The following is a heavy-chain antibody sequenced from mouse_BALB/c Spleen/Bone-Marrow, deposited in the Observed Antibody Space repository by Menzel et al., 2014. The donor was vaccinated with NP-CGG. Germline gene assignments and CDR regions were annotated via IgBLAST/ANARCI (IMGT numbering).Heavy chain of an antibody. CDR3: ARHGYYGSRAMDY. V-gene: IGHV5-12-2*01. D-gene: IGHD1-1*01. CDR2: ISNGGGST. Sequence: EVNVVESGGGLVQPGGSLKLSCAASGFTFSSYTMSRVRQTPVKRLEWVAYISNGGGSTYYPDTVKGRFTISRDNAKNTLYLQMSSLKSEDTAMYYCARHGYYGSRAMDYWGQGTSVTVSS. CDR1: GFTFSSYT. J-gene: IGHJ4*01.